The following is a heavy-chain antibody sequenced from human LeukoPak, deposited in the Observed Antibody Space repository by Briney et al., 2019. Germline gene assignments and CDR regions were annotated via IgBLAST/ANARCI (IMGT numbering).Heavy chain of an antibody. Sequence: GESLKISCQGSGYSFTSYWIGWVRQLPGKGLEWMGIIYPGDSDTRYSPSFQGQVTISADKSINTAYLQWSSLKASDTAMYYCARLPKQLELRGFFDYWGQGTLVTVSS. CDR1: GYSFTSYW. D-gene: IGHD1-7*01. J-gene: IGHJ4*02. CDR3: ARLPKQLELRGFFDY. V-gene: IGHV5-51*01. CDR2: IYPGDSDT.